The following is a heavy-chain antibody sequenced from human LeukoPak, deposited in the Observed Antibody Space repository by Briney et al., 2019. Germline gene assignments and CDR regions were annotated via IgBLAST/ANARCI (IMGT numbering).Heavy chain of an antibody. J-gene: IGHJ4*02. Sequence: GMSLRLSCEASGFTFRDYGMHWVRQAPGKGLEWVAVVWFDGSTERYAGSVKGRFTIYRDNFNNILYLQMNSLRAEDTAVYFCARDLRRLAGTDSWGQGTLVTVSS. CDR3: ARDLRRLAGTDS. D-gene: IGHD6-19*01. V-gene: IGHV3-33*01. CDR1: GFTFRDYG. CDR2: VWFDGSTE.